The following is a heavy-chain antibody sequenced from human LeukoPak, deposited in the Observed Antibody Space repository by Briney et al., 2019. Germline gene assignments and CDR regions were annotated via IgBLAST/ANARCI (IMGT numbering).Heavy chain of an antibody. CDR3: AKRGFDIGCYYYMDV. CDR2: ISGSGGST. CDR1: GFTFSSYA. J-gene: IGHJ6*03. V-gene: IGHV3-23*01. Sequence: SGGSLRLSCAASGFTFSSYAMSWVRQAPGKGLEWVSAISGSGGSTYYADSVKGRFTISRDNSKNTLYLQMNSLRAEDTAVYYCAKRGFDIGCYYYMDVWGKGTTVTVSS. D-gene: IGHD2-15*01.